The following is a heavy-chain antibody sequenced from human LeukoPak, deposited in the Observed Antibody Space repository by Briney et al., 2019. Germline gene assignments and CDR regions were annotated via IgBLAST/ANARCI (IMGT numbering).Heavy chain of an antibody. Sequence: SVKVSCKASGGTFSSYAISWVRQAPGQGLEWMGRIIPILGIANYAQKLQGRVTITADKSTSTAYMELSSLRSEDTAVYYCAREGSSGWNAFDIWGQGTMVTVSS. CDR3: AREGSSGWNAFDI. CDR2: IIPILGIA. V-gene: IGHV1-69*04. J-gene: IGHJ3*02. CDR1: GGTFSSYA. D-gene: IGHD6-19*01.